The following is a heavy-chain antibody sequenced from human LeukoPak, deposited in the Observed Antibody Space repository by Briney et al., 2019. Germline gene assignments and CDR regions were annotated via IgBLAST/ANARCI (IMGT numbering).Heavy chain of an antibody. CDR3: AASSGIFGVVSYAGFIN. D-gene: IGHD3-3*01. Sequence: PSQTLSLTCAVSGGSISSSSYYWGWIRQPPGKGLEWIGSIYYSGSTYYNPSLKSRVTISVDTSKNQFSLKLSSVTAADTAVYYCAASSGIFGVVSYAGFINWGQGTLVTVSS. V-gene: IGHV4-39*01. CDR2: IYYSGST. CDR1: GGSISSSSYY. J-gene: IGHJ4*02.